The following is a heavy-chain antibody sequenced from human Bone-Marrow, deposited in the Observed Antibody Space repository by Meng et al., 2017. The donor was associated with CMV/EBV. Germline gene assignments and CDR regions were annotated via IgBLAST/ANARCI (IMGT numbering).Heavy chain of an antibody. CDR3: ARTIFGASPSVDY. Sequence: ASVKVSCKASGYTFNGYYIHWVRQAPGQGLEWMGWINPNSDDTNYAQKFQGRVTMTMDTSISTAYIELSRLTSDDTAVYYCARTIFGASPSVDYWGQGTLVTVSS. D-gene: IGHD3-3*01. V-gene: IGHV1-2*02. J-gene: IGHJ4*02. CDR2: INPNSDDT. CDR1: GYTFNGYY.